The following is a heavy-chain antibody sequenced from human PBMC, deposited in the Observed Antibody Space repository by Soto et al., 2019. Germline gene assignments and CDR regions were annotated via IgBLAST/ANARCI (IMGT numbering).Heavy chain of an antibody. Sequence: ASVKVSCKASGYTFTSYGISWVRQAPGQGLEWMGWISAYNGNTNYAQKLQGRVTMTTDTSTSTAYMELRSLRSDDTAVYYCARDWQHSPIRNSVFRFDYWGQGSLVTVSS. CDR2: ISAYNGNT. D-gene: IGHD3-3*02. J-gene: IGHJ4*02. CDR1: GYTFTSYG. CDR3: ARDWQHSPIRNSVFRFDY. V-gene: IGHV1-18*01.